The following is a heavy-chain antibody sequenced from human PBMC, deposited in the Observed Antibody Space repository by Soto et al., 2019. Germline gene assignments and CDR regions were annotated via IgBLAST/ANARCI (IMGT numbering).Heavy chain of an antibody. CDR3: AKRRWNYGFMVY. D-gene: IGHD1-7*01. CDR2: ISGSGGGT. J-gene: IGHJ4*02. V-gene: IGHV3-23*01. Sequence: GGSLRLSCAASGFTFISYAMSWGRQAPGKGLEWVSAISGSGGGTYYADSVKGRFTISRDNSKNTLYLQMNSLRAEDTAVYYCAKRRWNYGFMVYWGQGTLVTVSS. CDR1: GFTFISYA.